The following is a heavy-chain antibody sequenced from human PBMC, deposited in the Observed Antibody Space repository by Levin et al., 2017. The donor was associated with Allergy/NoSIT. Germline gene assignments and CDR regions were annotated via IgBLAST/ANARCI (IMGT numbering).Heavy chain of an antibody. CDR2: ISGTGDSI. V-gene: IGHV3-23*01. Sequence: GGSLRLSCAASGFTFSNYAMTWVRQTPGKGLEWVSTISGTGDSIYHADSVKGRFTISRDNSKNTLFLQMNTLRAEDTAVYYCAKETWNYYDSSGYLEYWGQGTLVTVSS. D-gene: IGHD3-22*01. CDR1: GFTFSNYA. J-gene: IGHJ4*02. CDR3: AKETWNYYDSSGYLEY.